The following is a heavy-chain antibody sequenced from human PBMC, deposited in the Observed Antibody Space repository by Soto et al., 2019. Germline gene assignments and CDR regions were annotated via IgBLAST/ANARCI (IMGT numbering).Heavy chain of an antibody. CDR2: ISGSGGST. V-gene: IGHV3-23*01. Sequence: EVQLLESGGGLVQPGGSLRLSCAASGFTFSSYAMSWVRQAPGKGLEWVSAISGSGGSTYYADSVKGRFTISRDNSKNTLYLQKNSPRAKATAVYYRAKDRRRGEYYYYYGMDAWGQGTTVTVSS. J-gene: IGHJ6*02. CDR3: AKDRRRGEYYYYYGMDA. D-gene: IGHD3-10*01. CDR1: GFTFSSYA.